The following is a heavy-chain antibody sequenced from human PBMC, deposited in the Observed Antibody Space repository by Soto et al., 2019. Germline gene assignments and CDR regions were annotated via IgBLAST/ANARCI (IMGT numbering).Heavy chain of an antibody. J-gene: IGHJ4*02. V-gene: IGHV3-64D*08. D-gene: IGHD4-4*01. CDR3: VKALNGQYLKRRAFDY. Sequence: GGSLRLSCSASGFTFGSFAMHWVRQAPGKGLEYVSAISNTGGTTFYADPVKGRFIVPRDNSKNTLYLQISSLRPDDTALYFCVKALNGQYLKRRAFDYWGKGTLVTVPS. CDR2: ISNTGGTT. CDR1: GFTFGSFA.